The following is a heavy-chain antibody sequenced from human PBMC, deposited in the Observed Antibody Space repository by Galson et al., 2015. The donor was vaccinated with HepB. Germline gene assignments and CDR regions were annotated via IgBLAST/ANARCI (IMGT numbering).Heavy chain of an antibody. CDR2: ISWDGGST. CDR3: AKERNQRAYYYYYGMDV. J-gene: IGHJ6*02. Sequence: SLRLSCAASGFTFDDYTMHWVRQAPGKGLEWVSLISWDGGSTYYADSVKGRFTISRDNSKNSLYLQMNSLRTEDTALYYCAKERNQRAYYYYYGMDVWGQGTTVTLSS. V-gene: IGHV3-43*01. D-gene: IGHD1-14*01. CDR1: GFTFDDYT.